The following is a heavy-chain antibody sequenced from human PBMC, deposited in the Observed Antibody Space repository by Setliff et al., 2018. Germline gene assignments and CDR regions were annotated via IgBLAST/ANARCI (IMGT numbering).Heavy chain of an antibody. CDR3: ARSPANGGHDAFDI. CDR2: ISPDSYYI. CDR1: GFTFSSYS. Sequence: PRGSLRLSCAASGFTFSSYSMHWVRQTPGKGLEWVSSISPDSYYIYYADSIKGRFTISRDNAKSSLYLQMNSLRAEDTAVFYCARSPANGGHDAFDIWGQGTMVTVSS. V-gene: IGHV3-21*03. J-gene: IGHJ3*02. D-gene: IGHD6-25*01.